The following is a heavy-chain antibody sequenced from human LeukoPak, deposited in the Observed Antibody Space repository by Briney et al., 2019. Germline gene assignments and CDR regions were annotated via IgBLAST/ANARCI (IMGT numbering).Heavy chain of an antibody. J-gene: IGHJ4*02. CDR2: ISSSSSYI. D-gene: IGHD6-13*01. Sequence: PGGSLRLSCAASGFTFSSYSMNWVRQAPGEGLEWVSSISSSSSYIYYADSVKGRFTISRDNAKNSLYLQMNSLRAEDTAVYYCARSAAAAGTDYWGQGTLVTVSS. CDR1: GFTFSSYS. V-gene: IGHV3-21*01. CDR3: ARSAAAAGTDY.